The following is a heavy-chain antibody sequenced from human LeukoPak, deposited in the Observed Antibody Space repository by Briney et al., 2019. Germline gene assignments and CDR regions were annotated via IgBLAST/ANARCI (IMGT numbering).Heavy chain of an antibody. Sequence: PSETLSLTCTVSGGSISSSSYYWGWIRQPPGKGLEWIGSIYYSGSTNYNPSLKSRVTISVDTSKNQFSLKLSSVTAADTAVYYCARHGHCSSTSCYTLGTINPVDYWGQGTLVTVSS. CDR2: IYYSGST. CDR3: ARHGHCSSTSCYTLGTINPVDY. J-gene: IGHJ4*02. D-gene: IGHD2-2*01. V-gene: IGHV4-39*01. CDR1: GGSISSSSYY.